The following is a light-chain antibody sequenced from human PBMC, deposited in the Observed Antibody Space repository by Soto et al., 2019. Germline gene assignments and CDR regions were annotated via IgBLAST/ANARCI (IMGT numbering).Light chain of an antibody. V-gene: IGKV3-20*01. Sequence: EIVFTQAPPTLCLSPGDRATLSCRASQSVSSLLAWYQQKPGQAPRLLIYGASSRATGIPDRFSGSGSGTDFTLTISRLEPEDFAVYFCYQYDSSPWTFGQGTKVDI. CDR1: QSVSSL. CDR2: GAS. CDR3: YQYDSSPWT. J-gene: IGKJ1*01.